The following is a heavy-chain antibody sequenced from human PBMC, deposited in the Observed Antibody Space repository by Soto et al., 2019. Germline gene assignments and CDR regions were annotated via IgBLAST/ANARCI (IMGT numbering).Heavy chain of an antibody. V-gene: IGHV1-69*13. CDR3: ARERDCTNGVCYYFDY. D-gene: IGHD2-8*01. CDR1: GGTFSSYA. Sequence: ASVNVSCKASGGTFSSYAISWVRQAPGQGLEWMGGIIPIFGTANYAQKFQGRVTITADESTSTAYMELSSLRSEDTAVYYCARERDCTNGVCYYFDYWGQGTLVTVSS. J-gene: IGHJ4*02. CDR2: IIPIFGTA.